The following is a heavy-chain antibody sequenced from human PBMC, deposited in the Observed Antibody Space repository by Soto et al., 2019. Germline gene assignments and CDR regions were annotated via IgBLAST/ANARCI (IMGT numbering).Heavy chain of an antibody. CDR1: GFSLSTSGVG. CDR2: IYWDDDK. V-gene: IGHV2-5*02. CDR3: AHIIGGLLFDY. D-gene: IGHD3-16*01. J-gene: IGHJ4*02. Sequence: QITFKEAGPTLVKPTQTLTLTFTFSGFSLSTSGVGVGWIRQPPGKALEWLALIYWDDDKRYSPSLKSRLTITKDTSKNQVVLTMTNMDPVDTATYYCAHIIGGLLFDYWGQGTLVTVSS.